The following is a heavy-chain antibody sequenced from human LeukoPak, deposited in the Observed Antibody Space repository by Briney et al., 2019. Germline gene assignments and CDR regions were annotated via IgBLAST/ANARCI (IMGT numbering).Heavy chain of an antibody. CDR1: GGSISSYY. Sequence: SETLSLTCTASGGSISSYYWSWIRQPPGKGLEWIGYIYYSGSTNYNPSLKSRVTISVDTSKNQFSLKLSSVTAADTAVYYCARHVYSSSWYFDYWGQGTLVTVSS. V-gene: IGHV4-59*08. CDR3: ARHVYSSSWYFDY. J-gene: IGHJ4*02. CDR2: IYYSGST. D-gene: IGHD6-13*01.